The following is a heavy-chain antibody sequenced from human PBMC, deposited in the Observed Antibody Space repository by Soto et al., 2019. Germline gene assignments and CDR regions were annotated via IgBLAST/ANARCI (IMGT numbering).Heavy chain of an antibody. CDR3: ARERPDGARLDP. CDR1: GGSFSGYY. V-gene: IGHV4-30-4*01. Sequence: PSETLSLTCAVYGGSFSGYYWSWIRQPPGKGLEWIGYIYYSGSTYYNPSLKSRVTISVDTSKNQFSQKLSSVTAADTAVYYCARERPDGARLDPWGQGTLVTVSS. J-gene: IGHJ5*02. CDR2: IYYSGST. D-gene: IGHD6-6*01.